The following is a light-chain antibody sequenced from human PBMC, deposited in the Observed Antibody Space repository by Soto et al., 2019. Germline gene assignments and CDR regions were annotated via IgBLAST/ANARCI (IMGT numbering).Light chain of an antibody. CDR1: SSNIGSNT. CDR2: SNN. Sequence: QSVLTQPPSASGTPGQRVTIPCSGSSSNIGSNTVNWYHHLPGTAPKLLIYSNNQRHSGVPDRFSASKSGTSASLAISGLQSEDEADYYCVIWHSSAWVFGGGTKLTVL. J-gene: IGLJ3*02. CDR3: VIWHSSAWV. V-gene: IGLV1-44*01.